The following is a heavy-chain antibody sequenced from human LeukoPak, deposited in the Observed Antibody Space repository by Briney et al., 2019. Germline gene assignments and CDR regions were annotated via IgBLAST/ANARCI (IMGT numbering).Heavy chain of an antibody. D-gene: IGHD4-17*01. CDR3: ARGVHGDYRWYFDL. J-gene: IGHJ2*01. Sequence: PSETLSLTCTVSGGSISSYYWSWIRQPPGKGLEWIGYTYYIGGTNYNPSLKSRVTISVDTSKNQFSLKLSSVTAADTAVYYCARGVHGDYRWYFDLWGRGTLVTVSS. CDR1: GGSISSYY. CDR2: TYYIGGT. V-gene: IGHV4-59*01.